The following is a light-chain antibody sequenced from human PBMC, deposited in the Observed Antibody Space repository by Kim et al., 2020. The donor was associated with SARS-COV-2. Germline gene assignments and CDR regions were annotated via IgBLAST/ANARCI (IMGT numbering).Light chain of an antibody. Sequence: DIQMTQSPSSVSASVGDRVTMTVRASQGISSLVAWYQPKPEKAPKLLVYAASTLQSGVPSRFSGSGSVTDLTLTNSGLQPEDLATYYCQQAHSVHITFGQGTRLEIK. V-gene: IGKV1-12*01. J-gene: IGKJ5*01. CDR3: QQAHSVHIT. CDR1: QGISSL. CDR2: AAS.